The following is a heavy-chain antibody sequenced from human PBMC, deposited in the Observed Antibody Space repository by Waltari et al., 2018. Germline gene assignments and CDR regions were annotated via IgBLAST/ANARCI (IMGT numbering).Heavy chain of an antibody. CDR1: GGSFSGYY. CDR3: ARLEGHRLELLFPGRWFDP. V-gene: IGHV4-34*01. CDR2: INHSGST. Sequence: QVQLQQWGAGLLKPSDTLSLTCAVYGGSFSGYYWSWIRQPHGKGLEWIGEINHSGSTNYNPSLKSRVTISVDTSKNQFSLKLSSVTAADTAVYYCARLEGHRLELLFPGRWFDPWGQGTLVTVSS. J-gene: IGHJ5*02. D-gene: IGHD1-7*01.